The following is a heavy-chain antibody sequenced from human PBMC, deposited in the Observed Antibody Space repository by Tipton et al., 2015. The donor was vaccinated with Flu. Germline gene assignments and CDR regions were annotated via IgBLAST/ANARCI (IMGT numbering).Heavy chain of an antibody. CDR3: AREGYGSGSYYKKDDAFDI. CDR1: GFTVSSNY. J-gene: IGHJ3*02. Sequence: AASGFTVSSNYMSWVRQAPGKGLEWVSVIYSGGSTYYADSVKGRFTISRHNSKNTLYLQMNSLRAEDTTVYYCAREGYGSGSYYKKDDAFDIWGQGTMVTVSS. D-gene: IGHD3-10*01. CDR2: IYSGGST. V-gene: IGHV3-53*04.